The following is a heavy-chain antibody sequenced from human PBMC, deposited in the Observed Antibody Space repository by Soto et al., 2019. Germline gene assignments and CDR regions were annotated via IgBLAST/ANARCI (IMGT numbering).Heavy chain of an antibody. J-gene: IGHJ5*02. D-gene: IGHD2-15*01. CDR3: ARGAYCSGGSCYSRLFDP. CDR1: GYTFTSYG. V-gene: IGHV1-18*01. Sequence: ASVKVCCKASGYTFTSYGMRWVRQDTEQGLEWMGWISAYNGNTNYAQKLQGRVTMTTDTSTSTAYMELRSLRSDDTAVYYCARGAYCSGGSCYSRLFDPWGQGTLVTVSS. CDR2: ISAYNGNT.